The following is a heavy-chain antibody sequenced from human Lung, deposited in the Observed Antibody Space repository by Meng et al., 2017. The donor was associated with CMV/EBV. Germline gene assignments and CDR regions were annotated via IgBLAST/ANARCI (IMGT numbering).Heavy chain of an antibody. CDR1: GFTFSSFW. CDR3: ARSMLEVNRYYYGMEV. Sequence: GGSLRLSCAASGFTFSSFWMAWVRQAPGKGLEWVGNIKQDESEIQYVGSVKGRFTITRDNAKNSLFLQMNSLRAEDTAVYYCARSMLEVNRYYYGMEVWGEGTXVTVSS. D-gene: IGHD1-1*01. V-gene: IGHV3-7*01. J-gene: IGHJ6*04. CDR2: IKQDESEI.